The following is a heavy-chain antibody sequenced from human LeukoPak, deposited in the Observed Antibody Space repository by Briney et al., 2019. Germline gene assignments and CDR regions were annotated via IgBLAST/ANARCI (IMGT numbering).Heavy chain of an antibody. Sequence: SETLSLTCTVSGGSISDHYWSWIRQPPGKGLEWIGYIYYSGTTNYNHSLKSRVTISVDTSKNQFSLRLSSVTAADTAVYYCARHPYCSGGSCYLDYWGQGTLVTVSS. CDR2: IYYSGTT. V-gene: IGHV4-59*08. D-gene: IGHD2-15*01. J-gene: IGHJ4*02. CDR3: ARHPYCSGGSCYLDY. CDR1: GGSISDHY.